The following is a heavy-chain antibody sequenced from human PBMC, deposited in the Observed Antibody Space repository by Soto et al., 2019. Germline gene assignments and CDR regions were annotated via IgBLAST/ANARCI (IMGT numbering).Heavy chain of an antibody. CDR1: GYTFTSYG. CDR3: ARAQNSFDWFRGSAFDI. J-gene: IGHJ3*02. Sequence: ASVKVSCKASGYTFTSYGISWVRQAPGQGLEWMGWISAYNGNTNYAQKLQGRVTMTTDTSTSTAYMGLRSLRSDDTAVYYCARAQNSFDWFRGSAFDIWGQGTMVTVSS. D-gene: IGHD3-9*01. V-gene: IGHV1-18*01. CDR2: ISAYNGNT.